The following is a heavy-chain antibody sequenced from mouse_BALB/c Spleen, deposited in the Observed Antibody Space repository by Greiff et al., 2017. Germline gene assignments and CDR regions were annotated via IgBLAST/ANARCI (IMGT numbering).Heavy chain of an antibody. D-gene: IGHD2-2*01. CDR1: GYTFSSYW. CDR3: ARRGLRSAWFAY. V-gene: IGHV1-9*01. CDR2: ILPGSGST. Sequence: VQLQQSGAELMKPGASVKISCKATGYTFSSYWIEWVKQRPGHGLEWIGEILPGSGSTNYNEKFKGTATFTADTSSNTAYMQLSSLTSEDSAVYYCARRGLRSAWFAYWGQGTLVTVSA. J-gene: IGHJ3*01.